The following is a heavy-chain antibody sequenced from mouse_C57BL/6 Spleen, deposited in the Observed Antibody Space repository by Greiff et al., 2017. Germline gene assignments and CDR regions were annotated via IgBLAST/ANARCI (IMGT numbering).Heavy chain of an antibody. CDR3: TRDGYYYGSSLFAY. D-gene: IGHD1-1*01. CDR1: GYTFTDYE. J-gene: IGHJ3*01. CDR2: IDPETGGT. V-gene: IGHV1-15*01. Sequence: QVQLKESGAELVRPGASVTLSCKASGYTFTDYEMHWVKQTPVHGLEWIGAIDPETGGTAYNQKFKGKAILTADKSSSTAYMELRSLTSEDSAVYYCTRDGYYYGSSLFAYWGQGTLVTVSA.